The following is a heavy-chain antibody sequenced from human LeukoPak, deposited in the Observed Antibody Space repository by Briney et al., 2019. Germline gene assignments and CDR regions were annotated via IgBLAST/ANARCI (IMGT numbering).Heavy chain of an antibody. D-gene: IGHD6-19*01. Sequence: GGSLRLSCAVSGFTFSSNWMSWVRQAPGKGLERVAHMNQDGSANYYVDSVRGRFTISRDNAKNSLFLQMNSLRAEDSAAYYCATTVAGYPNDYLDFWGRGTLVTVSS. CDR3: ATTVAGYPNDYLDF. CDR1: GFTFSSNW. V-gene: IGHV3-7*01. J-gene: IGHJ4*02. CDR2: MNQDGSAN.